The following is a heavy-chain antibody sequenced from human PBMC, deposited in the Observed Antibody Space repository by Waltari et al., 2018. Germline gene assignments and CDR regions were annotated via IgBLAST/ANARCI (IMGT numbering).Heavy chain of an antibody. Sequence: QVQLQQWGAGLLKPSETLSLTCAVYGGSFSGYYWSWIRQHPGKGLEWIGEINHSVSTNYNLSLKSRGTISVDTAKNQFSLKLGSVTAADTAVYYCARVWARGFGESSNWFDPWGQGTLVTVSS. D-gene: IGHD3-10*01. CDR2: INHSVST. J-gene: IGHJ5*02. V-gene: IGHV4-34*01. CDR1: GGSFSGYY. CDR3: ARVWARGFGESSNWFDP.